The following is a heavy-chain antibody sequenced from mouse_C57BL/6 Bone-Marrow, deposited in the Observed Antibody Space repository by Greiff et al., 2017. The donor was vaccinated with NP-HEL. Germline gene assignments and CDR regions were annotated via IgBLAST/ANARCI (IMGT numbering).Heavy chain of an antibody. CDR3: ARKGDWDVGYFDV. D-gene: IGHD4-1*01. J-gene: IGHJ1*03. V-gene: IGHV5-15*01. CDR1: GFTFSDYG. CDR2: ISNLAYSI. Sequence: EVHLVESGGGLVQPGGSLKLSCAASGFTFSDYGLAWVRQAPRKGPGWVALISNLAYSIYYAATVTGRFTISRENAKNTLYLERSSLRSEDTAMYYCARKGDWDVGYFDVWGTGTTVTVSS.